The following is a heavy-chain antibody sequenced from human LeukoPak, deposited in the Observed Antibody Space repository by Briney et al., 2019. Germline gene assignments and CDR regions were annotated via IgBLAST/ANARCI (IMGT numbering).Heavy chain of an antibody. CDR1: GGSISSSNW. D-gene: IGHD7-27*01. Sequence: KPSGTLSLTCAVSGGSISSSNWWSWVRQPPGKGLEFIGEIFHSGSTNYNPSLKSRVTLSVDKSKNQFSLKLTSVTAADTAVYYCATTFNWAFDYWGQGTLVTVSS. V-gene: IGHV4-4*02. CDR2: IFHSGST. J-gene: IGHJ4*02. CDR3: ATTFNWAFDY.